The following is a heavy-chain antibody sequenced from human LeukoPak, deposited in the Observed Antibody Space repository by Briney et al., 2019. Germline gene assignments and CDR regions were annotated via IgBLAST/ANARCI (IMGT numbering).Heavy chain of an antibody. J-gene: IGHJ6*02. V-gene: IGHV3-74*01. CDR1: GLTFSSSW. Sequence: GGSLRLSCAASGLTFSSSWMHWVRQAPGKGLVWASGIHSDGGRTTYADSVKGRFTISRDNAKNTLYLQMNSLRVEDTAVYYCARAGYYYYGMDVWGQGTTVTVSS. CDR2: IHSDGGRT. CDR3: ARAGYYYYGMDV.